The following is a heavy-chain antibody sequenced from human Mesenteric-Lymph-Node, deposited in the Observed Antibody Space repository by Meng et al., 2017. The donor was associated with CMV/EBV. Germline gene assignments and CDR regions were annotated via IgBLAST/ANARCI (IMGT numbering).Heavy chain of an antibody. CDR3: VWGSGSFSQFDS. V-gene: IGHV1-18*01. Sequence: CKTSGYTFTNYSITWVRQAPGQGLEWMGRISAYNGNTEFAQKFQGRLIMTTDASTATAHMELRSLKSDDTAIYYCVWGSGSFSQFDSWGQGSLVTVSS. J-gene: IGHJ4*02. CDR1: GYTFTNYS. CDR2: ISAYNGNT. D-gene: IGHD3-10*01.